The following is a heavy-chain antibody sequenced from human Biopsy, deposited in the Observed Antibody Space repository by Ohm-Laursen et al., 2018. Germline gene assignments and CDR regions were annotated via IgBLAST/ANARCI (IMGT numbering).Heavy chain of an antibody. CDR3: ARDRGYYSDRTVPGYFDL. Sequence: GTLSLPCTVSGDSISSYNWRWSRQPRRKGLRWGGYVHFTGSTDYNPSLQSRVSISVDMSQDHFSLRLPSVNPADTAIYYFARDRGYYSDRTVPGYFDLWGRGTLVTVSS. CDR2: VHFTGST. CDR1: GDSISSYN. V-gene: IGHV4-59*01. D-gene: IGHD3-22*01. J-gene: IGHJ2*01.